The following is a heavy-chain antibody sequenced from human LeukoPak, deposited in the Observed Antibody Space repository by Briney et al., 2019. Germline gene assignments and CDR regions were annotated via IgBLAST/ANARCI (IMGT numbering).Heavy chain of an antibody. V-gene: IGHV3-48*01. Sequence: PGGSLRLFCAASGFTFSSYSMNWVRQAPGKGLEWVSYISSSSSTIYYADSVKGRFTISRDNAKNSLYLQMNSLRAEDTAVYYCARGYCSGGSCYVFDYWGQGTLVTVSS. CDR1: GFTFSSYS. D-gene: IGHD2-15*01. CDR3: ARGYCSGGSCYVFDY. J-gene: IGHJ4*02. CDR2: ISSSSSTI.